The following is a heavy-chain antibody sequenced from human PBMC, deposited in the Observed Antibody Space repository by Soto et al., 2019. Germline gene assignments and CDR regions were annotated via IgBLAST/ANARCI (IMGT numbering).Heavy chain of an antibody. V-gene: IGHV1-2*02. J-gene: IGHJ3*02. CDR2: INPATGAA. Sequence: QLHLVQSGAVVKKPGASVTVSCSASGYPVTAYYMHWVRQAPGRGLEWMGGINPATGAAKYTQTFQGRVTMTRGPSTGTVFMELSGLASEETAGFYLARGGGVGVAGSAAFDMWGQGTLVTVSS. D-gene: IGHD3-3*01. CDR3: ARGGGVGVAGSAAFDM. CDR1: GYPVTAYY.